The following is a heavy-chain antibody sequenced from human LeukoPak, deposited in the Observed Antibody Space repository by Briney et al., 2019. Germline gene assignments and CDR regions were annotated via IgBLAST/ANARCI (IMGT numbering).Heavy chain of an antibody. V-gene: IGHV3-23*01. CDR1: GFTFSSHG. CDR3: AIFQISTRWPEYFQH. J-gene: IGHJ1*01. CDR2: ISGSGGST. D-gene: IGHD2-15*01. Sequence: GGSLRLSCAASGFTFSSHGMSWVRQAPGKGLEWVSAISGSGGSTDYADSVKGRFTISRDNSKNTLYLQMNSLRAEDTAIYYCAIFQISTRWPEYFQHWGQGTLVTVSS.